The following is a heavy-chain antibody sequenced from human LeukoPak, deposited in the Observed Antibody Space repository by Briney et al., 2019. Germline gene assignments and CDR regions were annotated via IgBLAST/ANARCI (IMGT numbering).Heavy chain of an antibody. CDR3: ARGVPYDSWSGPHYSDH. V-gene: IGHV3-7*01. CDR1: XXXXXXXX. D-gene: IGHD3-3*01. J-gene: IGHJ4*02. CDR2: XXQDGSQE. Sequence: SXXXSCAASXXXXXXXXMSXVXQXPXXXXXXXXXXXQDGSQEYYVDSVKGRFTISRDSAKNSLYLQMNSLRAEDTGVYYCARGVPYDSWSGPHYSDHWGQGTLVTVSS.